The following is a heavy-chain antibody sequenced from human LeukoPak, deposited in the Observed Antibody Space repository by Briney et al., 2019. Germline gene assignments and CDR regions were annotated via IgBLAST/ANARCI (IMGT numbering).Heavy chain of an antibody. CDR1: GYSFTNYW. J-gene: IGHJ1*01. CDR2: IYPGDSHT. Sequence: GESLKNSCQGSGYSFTNYWIAWVRQMPGKGLEWMGGIYPGDSHTRYSPSFQGQVTISADKSIGTAYLQWSSLKASDIAMYYCARGPAVGMIVVVIRYFQHWGQGTLVTVSS. D-gene: IGHD3-22*01. CDR3: ARGPAVGMIVVVIRYFQH. V-gene: IGHV5-51*01.